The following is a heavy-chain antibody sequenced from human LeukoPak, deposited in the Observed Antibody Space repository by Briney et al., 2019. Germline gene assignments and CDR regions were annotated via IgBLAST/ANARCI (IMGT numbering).Heavy chain of an antibody. CDR1: GFTFTSSA. V-gene: IGHV1-58*01. Sequence: SVKVSCKASGFTFTSSAVQWVRQARGQRLEWIGWIVVGSGNTNYAQKFQERVTITRDMSTSTAYMELSSLRSEDTAVYYCARSQGYSYQGGFDYWGQGTLVTVSS. J-gene: IGHJ4*02. CDR2: IVVGSGNT. CDR3: ARSQGYSYQGGFDY. D-gene: IGHD5-18*01.